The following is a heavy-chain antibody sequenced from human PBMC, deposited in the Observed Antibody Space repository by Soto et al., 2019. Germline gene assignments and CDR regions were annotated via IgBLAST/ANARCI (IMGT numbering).Heavy chain of an antibody. CDR1: GFTFSSYA. J-gene: IGHJ4*02. D-gene: IGHD3-9*01. V-gene: IGHV3-30-3*01. Sequence: QVQLVESGGGVVQPGRSLRLSCAASGFTFSSYAMHWVRQAPGKGLEWVAVISYDGSNKYYADSVKGRFTISRDNSKNTLYLQMNSLRAEDTAVYYCASSPYYDILTGYPPPFDYWGQGTLVTVSS. CDR2: ISYDGSNK. CDR3: ASSPYYDILTGYPPPFDY.